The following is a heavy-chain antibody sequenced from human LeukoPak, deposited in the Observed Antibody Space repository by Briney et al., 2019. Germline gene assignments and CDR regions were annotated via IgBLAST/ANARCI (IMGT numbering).Heavy chain of an antibody. CDR2: IKITTDGGAI. V-gene: IGHV3-15*01. D-gene: IGHD6-19*01. J-gene: IGHJ6*03. Sequence: PGGSLSLSCAASGFTFSDAWMSWVRQAPGKGGEWVGRIKITTDGGAIHYAAPVRGRFTISRDDSKNTLYLHTSSLKTEDTAVYYCASLFGSGWRYFYYMDVWGKGTTVTVSS. CDR3: ASLFGSGWRYFYYMDV. CDR1: GFTFSDAW.